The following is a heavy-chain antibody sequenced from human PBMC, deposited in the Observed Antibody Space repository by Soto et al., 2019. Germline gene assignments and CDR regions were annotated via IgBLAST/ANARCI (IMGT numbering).Heavy chain of an antibody. J-gene: IGHJ2*01. CDR1: GVSVSSGTYY. CDR3: ASVDWGYWSFDL. V-gene: IGHV4-61*01. CDR2: FSYSGST. D-gene: IGHD3-9*01. Sequence: QVQLQESGPGLVKPSETLSLTCTVSGVSVSSGTYYWSWIRQPPGKGLEWIGFFSYSGSTNYNPALKSRVPISVATSKTQFSLKLSSVTAAATAVYSCASVDWGYWSFDLWGRGTLVTVSS.